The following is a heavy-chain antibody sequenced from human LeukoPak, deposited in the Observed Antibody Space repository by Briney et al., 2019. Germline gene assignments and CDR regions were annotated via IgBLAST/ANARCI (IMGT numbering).Heavy chain of an antibody. D-gene: IGHD3-10*01. J-gene: IGHJ5*02. CDR1: GGSISNYY. V-gene: IGHV4-59*01. CDR2: IHSNGGA. Sequence: PSETLSLTCTVSGGSISNYYWSWIRQPPGKGLEWIGFIHSNGGASYNASLNSRATISRDTSRSQVSLRLTSVTAADTAVYYCASSNLGSLGQFDPWGQGTLVTVSS. CDR3: ASSNLGSLGQFDP.